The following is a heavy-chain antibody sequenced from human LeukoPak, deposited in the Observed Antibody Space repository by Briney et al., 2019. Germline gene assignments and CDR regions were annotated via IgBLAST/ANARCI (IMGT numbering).Heavy chain of an antibody. CDR1: GDSISNYD. V-gene: IGHV4-59*01. CDR2: IYYRGNT. D-gene: IGHD1-1*01. Sequence: SETLSLTCTVSGDSISNYDWNWIRQPPGKGLEWIEYIYYRGNTNYNPSLKSRLTISADTSKSQFSLSVTSVTAADTAMYYCARARTRGNNWYFDYWGQGTVVIVSS. CDR3: ARARTRGNNWYFDY. J-gene: IGHJ4*02.